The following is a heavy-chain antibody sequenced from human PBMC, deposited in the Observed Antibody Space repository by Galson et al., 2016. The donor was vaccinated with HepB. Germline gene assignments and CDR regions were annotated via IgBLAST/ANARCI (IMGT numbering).Heavy chain of an antibody. D-gene: IGHD2-15*01. CDR1: GFTFSRSW. V-gene: IGHV3-7*01. CDR3: ARDPAQRSCNGANCWGAFDI. CDR2: IKGDGSEQ. Sequence: SLRLSCAASGFTFSRSWMTWVRQAPGKGLEWVANIKGDGSEQFYVDSVKGRFTISRDNAKSSLYLHMNSLRAQDTAVYHCARDPAQRSCNGANCWGAFDIWGQGTMVTVSS. J-gene: IGHJ3*02.